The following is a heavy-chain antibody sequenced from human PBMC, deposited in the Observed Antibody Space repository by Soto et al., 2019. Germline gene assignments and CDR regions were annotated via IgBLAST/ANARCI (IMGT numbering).Heavy chain of an antibody. Sequence: ASVKVSCKVSGYTLTELSMHWVRQAPGKGLEWMGGFDPEDGETIYAQKFQGRVTMTEDTSTDTAYMELSSLRSEDTAVYYCATDHRSSGWNYFDEWGQGTLVTVSS. CDR3: ATDHRSSGWNYFDE. V-gene: IGHV1-24*01. CDR2: FDPEDGET. D-gene: IGHD6-19*01. J-gene: IGHJ4*02. CDR1: GYTLTELS.